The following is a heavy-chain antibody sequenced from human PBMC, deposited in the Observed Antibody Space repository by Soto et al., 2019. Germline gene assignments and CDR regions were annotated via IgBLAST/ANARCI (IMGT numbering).Heavy chain of an antibody. Sequence: EVQLVESGGGLVQPGGSLRLSCAASGFTVSSNYMSWVRQAPGKGLEWVSVIYSGGSTYYADSVKGRFTISRDNSXTXXYLQMSSVRAEDTAVYYCARDMRKGWERLDNGLDYWGQGTLVTVSS. CDR1: GFTVSSNY. V-gene: IGHV3-66*01. D-gene: IGHD1-26*01. CDR2: IYSGGST. J-gene: IGHJ4*02. CDR3: ARDMRKGWERLDNGLDY.